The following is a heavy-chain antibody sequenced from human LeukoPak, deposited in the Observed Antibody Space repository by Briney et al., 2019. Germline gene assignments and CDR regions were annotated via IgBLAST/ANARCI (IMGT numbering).Heavy chain of an antibody. V-gene: IGHV4-4*07. Sequence: SETLSHTCTVSGGSISSYYWSWIRQPAGKGLEWIGRIYTSGSTNYNPSLKSRVTMSVDTSKNQFSLKLSSVTAADTAVYYCATEQGAKTWLRLGIDPWAREPWSPSPQ. CDR2: IYTSGST. CDR3: ATEQGAKTWLRLGIDP. J-gene: IGHJ5*02. CDR1: GGSISSYY. D-gene: IGHD5-12*01.